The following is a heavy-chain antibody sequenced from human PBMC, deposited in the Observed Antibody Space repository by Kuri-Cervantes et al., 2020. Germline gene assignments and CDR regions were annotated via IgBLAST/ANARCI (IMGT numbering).Heavy chain of an antibody. CDR3: ASVLRSIDAFDI. D-gene: IGHD5/OR15-5a*01. Sequence: GGSLRLSCAASGFTFEDYAMHWVRQAPGKGLEWVAGINSDGSSTSYADSVKGRFTISRDNAKNTLYLQMNSLRAEDTAVYYCASVLRSIDAFDIWGRGTMVTVSS. J-gene: IGHJ3*02. CDR1: GFTFEDYA. CDR2: INSDGSST. V-gene: IGHV3-74*01.